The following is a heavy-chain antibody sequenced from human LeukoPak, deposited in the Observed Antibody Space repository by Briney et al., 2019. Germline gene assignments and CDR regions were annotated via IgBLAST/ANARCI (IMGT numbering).Heavy chain of an antibody. CDR1: GFTFSSYG. CDR2: IRNDGSNK. CDR3: AKDHRAYCGGDCVDFDY. Sequence: GGSLRLSCAASGFTFSSYGMHWVRQAPGKGLEWVAFIRNDGSNKYYADSVKGRFTISRDNSKNTLYLQMNSLRAEDTAVYYCAKDHRAYCGGDCVDFDYWGQGTLVTVSS. V-gene: IGHV3-30*02. D-gene: IGHD2-21*02. J-gene: IGHJ4*02.